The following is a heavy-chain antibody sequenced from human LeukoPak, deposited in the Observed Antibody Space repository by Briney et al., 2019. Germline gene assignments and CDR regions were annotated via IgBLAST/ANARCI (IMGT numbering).Heavy chain of an antibody. J-gene: IGHJ4*02. D-gene: IGHD6-13*01. Sequence: PGGSLRLSCAASGFTFSSYSMNWVRQAPGKGLEWVSSISSISSYIYYADSVKGRFTVSRDNAKNSLYLQMDSLRAEDTAVYYCARDSGWWRFDFWGQGTLVTVSS. CDR3: ARDSGWWRFDF. V-gene: IGHV3-21*04. CDR2: ISSISSYI. CDR1: GFTFSSYS.